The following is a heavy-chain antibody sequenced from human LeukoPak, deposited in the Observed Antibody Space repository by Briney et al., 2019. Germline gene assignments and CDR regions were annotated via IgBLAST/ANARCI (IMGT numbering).Heavy chain of an antibody. D-gene: IGHD3-3*01. Sequence: ASVKVSCKASGYTFTGYYMHWVRQAPGQGLEWMGWINPNSGGTNYAQKFQGRVTMTRDTSISTAYMELSRLGSDDTAVYYCARGGSDGPYDFWSGYYRGRYYYYIDVWGKGTTVTVSS. CDR2: INPNSGGT. V-gene: IGHV1-2*02. J-gene: IGHJ6*03. CDR1: GYTFTGYY. CDR3: ARGGSDGPYDFWSGYYRGRYYYYIDV.